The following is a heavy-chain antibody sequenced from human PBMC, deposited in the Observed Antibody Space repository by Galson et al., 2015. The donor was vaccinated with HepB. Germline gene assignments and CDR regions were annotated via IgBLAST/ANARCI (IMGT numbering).Heavy chain of an antibody. J-gene: IGHJ4*02. CDR2: TYYRSKWYN. CDR3: ARAYCGVDCSYFDY. D-gene: IGHD2-21*01. V-gene: IGHV6-1*01. Sequence: CAISGDSVSRNSASWNWIRQSPSRGLEWLGRTYYRSKWYNDYAVSVKSRISINRDTSKNQFSLQLNSATPEDTAVYYCARAYCGVDCSYFDYWGQGTLVTVSP. CDR1: GDSVSRNSAS.